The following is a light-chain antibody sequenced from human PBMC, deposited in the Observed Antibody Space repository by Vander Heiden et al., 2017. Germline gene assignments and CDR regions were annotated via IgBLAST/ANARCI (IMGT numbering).Light chain of an antibody. Sequence: EVIMTQSPATLSVSPGERATLSCRTSQSVSINLAWYQQMPGQAPRLLIYGASTRATGIPARFSGSGSGTEFTLTISSLQSEDFAVYYCQQYNNWPPYTFGQGTKLEIK. V-gene: IGKV3-15*01. CDR2: GAS. CDR1: QSVSIN. J-gene: IGKJ2*01. CDR3: QQYNNWPPYT.